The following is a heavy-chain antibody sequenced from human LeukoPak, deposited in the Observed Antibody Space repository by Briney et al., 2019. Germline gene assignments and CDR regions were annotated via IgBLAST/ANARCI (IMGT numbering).Heavy chain of an antibody. CDR1: GFTFSSYW. J-gene: IGHJ4*02. V-gene: IGHV3-74*01. CDR3: ARASDNWNDEGYFDY. CDR2: IKSDGSSK. D-gene: IGHD1-1*01. Sequence: PVGSLRLSCAAPGFTFSSYWMHWVPQAPGKGRVWVSRIKSDGSSKSYADPVKGRLTISRDNAKNSLYLQMNSLRAEDTAVYYCARASDNWNDEGYFDYWGQGTLVTVSS.